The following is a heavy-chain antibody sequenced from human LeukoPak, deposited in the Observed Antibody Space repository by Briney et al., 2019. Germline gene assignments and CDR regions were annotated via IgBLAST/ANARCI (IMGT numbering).Heavy chain of an antibody. J-gene: IGHJ4*02. D-gene: IGHD6-19*01. Sequence: GGSLRLSCSASEFTFSTYAMHWVRQAPGKGLECVSGISYNGGSTYYADSVKGRFTISRDNSKNTLYLQMSSLRAEDTAVYYCVKDSENLIAVAGHLDYWGQGTLVTVS. CDR3: VKDSENLIAVAGHLDY. V-gene: IGHV3-64D*09. CDR2: ISYNGGST. CDR1: EFTFSTYA.